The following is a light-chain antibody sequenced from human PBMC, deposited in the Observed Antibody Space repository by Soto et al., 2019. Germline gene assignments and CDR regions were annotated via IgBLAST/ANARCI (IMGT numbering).Light chain of an antibody. J-gene: IGKJ4*01. CDR1: QAISNN. V-gene: IGKV1-9*01. CDR2: GAS. CDR3: QQLNNYPRALT. Sequence: DIQLTQSPSFLSASVGDRVTITCRASQAISNNLAWYQHNPGKPPNLLIYGASTLQSGVPSRFSASGSGTEFTLTISSLQPEDFATYYCQQLNNYPRALTFGGGTKVEIE.